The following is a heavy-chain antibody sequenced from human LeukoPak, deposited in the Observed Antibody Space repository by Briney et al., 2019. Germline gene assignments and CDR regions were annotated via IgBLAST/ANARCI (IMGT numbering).Heavy chain of an antibody. CDR3: ARELRRDAC. CDR1: GYTFTTYD. CDR2: MNPKSGNT. J-gene: IGHJ4*02. V-gene: IGHV1-8*01. D-gene: IGHD2-2*01. Sequence: GASVKVSCKASGYTFTTYDINWVRQATGQGLEWMGFMNPKSGNTGYAQKFQGRLTMTWDTSITTAYMQLDSLTPEDTAVYYCARELRRDACWGQGTLVTVSS.